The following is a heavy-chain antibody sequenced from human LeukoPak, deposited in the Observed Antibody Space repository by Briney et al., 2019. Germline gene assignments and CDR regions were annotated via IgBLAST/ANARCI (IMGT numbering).Heavy chain of an antibody. CDR2: IYHSGST. D-gene: IGHD4-17*01. Sequence: SETLSLTCAVSGGSISSGGYSWSWIRQPPGKGLEWIGYIYHSGSTYYNPSLKSRVTISVDRSKNQFSLKLSPVTAADTAVYYCARTFHDYGDPVGFDYWGQGTLVTVSS. J-gene: IGHJ4*02. CDR3: ARTFHDYGDPVGFDY. V-gene: IGHV4-30-2*01. CDR1: GGSISSGGYS.